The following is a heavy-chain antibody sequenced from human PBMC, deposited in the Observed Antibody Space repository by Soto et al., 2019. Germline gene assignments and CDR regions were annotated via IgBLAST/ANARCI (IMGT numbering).Heavy chain of an antibody. CDR1: EGTFNSYA. V-gene: IGHV1-69*01. Sequence: QAQVVQSGAEVRTPGSSVKLSCKASEGTFNSYAIAWVRQAPGQGLEWMGGIIPYYNTLNYAKKFQDRVTITADDSTNTVYMELSSLRSDDTAVYFCASGASRWYPYFFDSWAQGTLVTVSS. D-gene: IGHD6-13*01. CDR3: ASGASRWYPYFFDS. CDR2: IIPYYNTL. J-gene: IGHJ4*02.